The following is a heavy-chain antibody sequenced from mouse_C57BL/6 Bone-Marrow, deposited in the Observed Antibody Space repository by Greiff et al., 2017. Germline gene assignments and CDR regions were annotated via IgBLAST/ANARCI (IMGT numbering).Heavy chain of an antibody. J-gene: IGHJ4*01. V-gene: IGHV5-9*01. CDR1: GFTFSSYT. D-gene: IGHD1-1*01. CDR3: ARQGPITTVVDAMDY. Sequence: EVKLVESGGGLVKPGGSLKLSCAASGFTFSSYTMSWVRQTPEKRLEWVATISGGGGNTYYPDSVKGRFTISRDNAKNTLYLQMSGLRSEDTALYYCARQGPITTVVDAMDYWGQGTSVTVSS. CDR2: ISGGGGNT.